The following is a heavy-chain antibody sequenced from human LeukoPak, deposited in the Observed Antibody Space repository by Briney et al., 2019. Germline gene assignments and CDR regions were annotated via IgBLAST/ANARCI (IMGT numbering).Heavy chain of an antibody. CDR3: ARVGLLAFDI. CDR1: GGSIGTYY. Sequence: SETLPLTCTVSGGSIGTYYWSWIRQPAGKGLEWIGRIHITGSTNYNPSLKSRVAMSLDTSKNQFFLKLSSLTAADTAVYYCARVGLLAFDIWGQGTMVTVSS. V-gene: IGHV4-4*07. CDR2: IHITGST. D-gene: IGHD2-21*02. J-gene: IGHJ3*02.